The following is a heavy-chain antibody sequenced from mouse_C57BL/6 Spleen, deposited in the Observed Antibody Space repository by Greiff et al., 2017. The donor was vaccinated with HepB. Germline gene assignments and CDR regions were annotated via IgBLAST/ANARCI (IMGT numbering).Heavy chain of an antibody. CDR1: GYTFTSYW. V-gene: IGHV1-7*01. J-gene: IGHJ2*01. CDR3: ARSLPGYYVFDY. CDR2: INPSSGYT. D-gene: IGHD2-3*01. Sequence: VQLQQSGAELAKPGASVKLSCKASGYTFTSYWMHWVKQRPGQGLEWIGYINPSSGYTKYNQKFKDTPTLTADKSSSTAYVQLSSLTYEDSAVYYCARSLPGYYVFDYWGQGTTLTVSS.